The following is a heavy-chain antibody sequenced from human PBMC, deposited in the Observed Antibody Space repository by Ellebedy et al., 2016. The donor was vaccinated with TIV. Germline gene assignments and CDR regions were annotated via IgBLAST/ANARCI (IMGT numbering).Heavy chain of an antibody. CDR1: GFPFSNHW. Sequence: PGGSLRLSCAASGFPFSNHWMYWVRQGPGKGLVWVSRINDDGNFATYADSVKGRFTISRDNSKNTLYLQMNSLRAEDTAVYYCANMDCSSSSCHLWGIYWGQGTLVTVSS. CDR3: ANMDCSSSSCHLWGIY. CDR2: INDDGNFA. D-gene: IGHD2-2*01. J-gene: IGHJ4*02. V-gene: IGHV3-74*01.